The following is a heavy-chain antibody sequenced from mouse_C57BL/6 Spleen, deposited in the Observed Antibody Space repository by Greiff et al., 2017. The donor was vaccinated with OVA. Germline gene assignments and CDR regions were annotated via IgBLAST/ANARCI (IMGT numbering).Heavy chain of an antibody. D-gene: IGHD2-4*01. CDR2: IDPENGDT. CDR1: GFNIKDDY. V-gene: IGHV14-4*01. CDR3: TLRYDYDEDY. J-gene: IGHJ4*01. Sequence: VQLQQSGAELVRPGASVTLSCTASGFNIKDDYMHWVKQRPEQGLEWIGWIDPENGDTEYASKFQGKATITADTSSNTAYLQLSSLTSEDTAVYYCTLRYDYDEDYWGQGTSVTVSS.